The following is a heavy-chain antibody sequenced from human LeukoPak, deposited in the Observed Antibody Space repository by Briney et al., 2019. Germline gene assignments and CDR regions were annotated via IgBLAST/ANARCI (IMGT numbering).Heavy chain of an antibody. Sequence: GGSLRLSCAASGFTFSSYWMTWVRQAPGKGLEWVANVKQDGSAKYYVDSVKGRFTISGDNAKNSLYLQMNSLRAEDTAVYYCARERVATIPLGDYGMDVWGQGTTVTVSS. CDR2: VKQDGSAK. J-gene: IGHJ6*02. CDR1: GFTFSSYW. D-gene: IGHD5-12*01. CDR3: ARERVATIPLGDYGMDV. V-gene: IGHV3-7*03.